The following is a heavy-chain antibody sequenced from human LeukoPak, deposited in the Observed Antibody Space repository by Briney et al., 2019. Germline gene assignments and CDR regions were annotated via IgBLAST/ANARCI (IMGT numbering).Heavy chain of an antibody. CDR3: ARDDVLSLGISFDL. D-gene: IGHD3-10*02. Sequence: GGSLRLSCAASGFTFSDYYMTWIRQAPGKGLEWVSHISGSSRYTNSADSVKGRFTISRDNAKNSLYLQMNSLRAEDTAVYYCARDDVLSLGISFDLWGRGTLVTVSS. CDR2: ISGSSRYT. V-gene: IGHV3-11*06. CDR1: GFTFSDYY. J-gene: IGHJ2*01.